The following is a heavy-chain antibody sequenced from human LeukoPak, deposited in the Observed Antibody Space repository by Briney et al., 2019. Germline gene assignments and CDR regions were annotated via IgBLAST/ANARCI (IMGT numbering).Heavy chain of an antibody. D-gene: IGHD3-16*01. CDR1: GGSISSYY. Sequence: SETLSLTCTVSGGSISSYYWSWIRQPPGKGLEYIGYIYYSGSTNYNPSLKSRLTISVDTSKNQFSLKLSSVTAADTAVYYCARETSQKGAHYMNVWGKGTTVTISS. CDR3: ARETSQKGAHYMNV. J-gene: IGHJ6*03. CDR2: IYYSGST. V-gene: IGHV4-59*01.